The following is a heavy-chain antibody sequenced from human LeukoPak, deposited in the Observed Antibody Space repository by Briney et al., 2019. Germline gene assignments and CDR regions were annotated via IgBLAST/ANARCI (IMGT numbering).Heavy chain of an antibody. CDR2: INHSGST. CDR3: ARGVEMATIEGGYFDY. D-gene: IGHD5-24*01. CDR1: GGSFSGYY. Sequence: SETLSLTCAVYGGSFSGYYWSWIRQPPGKGLEWIGEINHSGSTNYNPSLKSRVTISVDTSKNQFSLKLSSVTAADTAVYYCARGVEMATIEGGYFDYWGQGTLVTVSS. J-gene: IGHJ4*02. V-gene: IGHV4-34*01.